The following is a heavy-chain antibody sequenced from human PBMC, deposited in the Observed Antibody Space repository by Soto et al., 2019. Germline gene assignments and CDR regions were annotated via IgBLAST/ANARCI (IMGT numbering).Heavy chain of an antibody. CDR1: GFSLTTGRVG. V-gene: IGHV2-5*01. J-gene: IGHJ4*02. CDR2: IHWNDDN. CDR3: THRLVGAGQGY. D-gene: IGHD2-15*01. Sequence: QITLEETGPTLVKPTQTLTLTCTFSGFSLTTGRVGVGWIRQPPGKALEWLAVIHWNDDNHYSPSLKSRLTITNDTSKNQVVLTLTNMDTVDTATYYCTHRLVGAGQGYWGQGTLVTVSS.